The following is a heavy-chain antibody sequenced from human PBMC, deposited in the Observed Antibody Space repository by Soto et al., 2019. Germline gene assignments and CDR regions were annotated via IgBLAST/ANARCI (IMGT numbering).Heavy chain of an antibody. CDR2: IIPIFGTA. CDR3: ARDNYSSSWYAFYYYGMDV. CDR1: GGTFSSYA. D-gene: IGHD6-13*01. J-gene: IGHJ6*02. V-gene: IGHV1-69*13. Sequence: SVKVSCKASGGTFSSYAISWVRQAPGQGLEWMGGIIPIFGTANYAQKFQGRVTITADESTSTAYMELSSLRSEDTAVYYCARDNYSSSWYAFYYYGMDVWGQGTTVTVSS.